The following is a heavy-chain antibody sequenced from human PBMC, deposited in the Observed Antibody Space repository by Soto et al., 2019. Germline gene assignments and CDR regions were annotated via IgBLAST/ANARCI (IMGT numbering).Heavy chain of an antibody. Sequence: GASVKVSCKASGGTFSSYAISWVRQAPGQGLEWMGGIIPIFGTANYAQKFQGRVTITADESTSTAYMELSSLRSEDTAVYYCASACSSTSCHYYYYGMDVWGQGTTVTVS. V-gene: IGHV1-69*13. CDR2: IIPIFGTA. J-gene: IGHJ6*02. CDR1: GGTFSSYA. D-gene: IGHD2-2*01. CDR3: ASACSSTSCHYYYYGMDV.